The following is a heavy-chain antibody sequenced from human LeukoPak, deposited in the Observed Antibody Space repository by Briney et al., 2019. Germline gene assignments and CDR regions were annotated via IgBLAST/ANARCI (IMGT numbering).Heavy chain of an antibody. Sequence: SETQSLTCAVYGGSFSDYYWSWIRQPPGKGLEWIGEINHSGSTNYNPSLKSRVTISVDTSKNQFSLKLSSVTAADTAVYYCAGSIAARLDYWGQGTLVTVSS. CDR3: AGSIAARLDY. J-gene: IGHJ4*02. V-gene: IGHV4-34*01. D-gene: IGHD6-6*01. CDR2: INHSGST. CDR1: GGSFSDYY.